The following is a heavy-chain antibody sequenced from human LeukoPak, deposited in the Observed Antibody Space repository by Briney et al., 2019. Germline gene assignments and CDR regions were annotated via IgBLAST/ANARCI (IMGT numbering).Heavy chain of an antibody. D-gene: IGHD2-21*02. Sequence: PGGSLRLSCAASGFTFSSYSMNWVRQAPGKGLEWVSSISSSSSYIYYADSVKGRFTISRDNAKNSLYLQMNSLRAEDTAVYYCAKVLTVTAIRPVGYFDLWGRGTLVTVSS. CDR2: ISSSSSYI. J-gene: IGHJ2*01. CDR1: GFTFSSYS. CDR3: AKVLTVTAIRPVGYFDL. V-gene: IGHV3-21*04.